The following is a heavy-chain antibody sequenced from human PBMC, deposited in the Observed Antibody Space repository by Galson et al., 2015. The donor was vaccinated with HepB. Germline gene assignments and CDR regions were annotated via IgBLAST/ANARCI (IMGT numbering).Heavy chain of an antibody. D-gene: IGHD5-12*01. J-gene: IGHJ3*02. CDR2: ISYDGSNK. CDR3: ARDIQWVRLGNGGFDI. V-gene: IGHV3-30-3*01. CDR1: GFTFSSYA. Sequence: SLRLSCAASGFTFSSYAMHWVRQAPGKGLEWVAVISYDGSNKYYADSVKGRFTISRDNSKNTLYLQMNSLGAEDTAVYYCARDIQWVRLGNGGFDIWGQGTMVTVSS.